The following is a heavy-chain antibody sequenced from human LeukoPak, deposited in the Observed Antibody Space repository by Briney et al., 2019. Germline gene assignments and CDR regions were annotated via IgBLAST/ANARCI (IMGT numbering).Heavy chain of an antibody. V-gene: IGHV1-8*02. Sequence: ASVKVSCKASGYTFTSYDINWVRQATGQGLEWMGWMNPNSGNTGYAQKFQGRVTMTRDTSTSTVYMELSSLRSEDTAVYYCARGPGIVGSQVVYWGQGTLVTVSS. CDR1: GYTFTSYD. CDR2: MNPNSGNT. D-gene: IGHD1-26*01. J-gene: IGHJ4*02. CDR3: ARGPGIVGSQVVY.